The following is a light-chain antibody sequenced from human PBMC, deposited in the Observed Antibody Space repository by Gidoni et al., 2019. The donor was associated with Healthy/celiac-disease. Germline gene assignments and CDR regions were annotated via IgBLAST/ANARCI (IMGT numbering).Light chain of an antibody. CDR3: QTWGTGIHV. Sequence: QLVLTQSPSASASLGASVKLTCTLSSGHSSYAIAWHQQQPEKGPRYLMKLNSDGSHSKGDGIPDRFSGSSSGAERYLTISSLQSEDEADYYCQTWGTGIHVFAAGIKVTVL. CDR1: SGHSSYA. J-gene: IGLJ1*01. CDR2: LNSDGSH. V-gene: IGLV4-69*01.